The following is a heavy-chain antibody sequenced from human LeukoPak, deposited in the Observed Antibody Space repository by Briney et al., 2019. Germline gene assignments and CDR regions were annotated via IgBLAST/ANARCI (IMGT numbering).Heavy chain of an antibody. CDR3: ARDIHDFWTNWFDP. D-gene: IGHD3-3*01. J-gene: IGHJ5*02. CDR2: IYYSGST. CDR1: GGSISSSSYY. V-gene: IGHV4-61*01. Sequence: KPSETLSLTCTVSGGSISSSSYYWSWIRQSPGKGLEWIAYIYYSGSTNYNPSLKSRVTISVDTSKNQFSLKLSSVTAADTAVSYCARDIHDFWTNWFDPWGQGTLVTVS.